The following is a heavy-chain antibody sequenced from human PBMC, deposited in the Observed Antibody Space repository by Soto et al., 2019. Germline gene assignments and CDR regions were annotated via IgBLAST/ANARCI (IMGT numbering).Heavy chain of an antibody. Sequence: EVQLVESGGGLVQPGRSLRLSCAASGFTFDDYAMHWVRQAPGKGLEWVSGISWNSGSIGYADSVKGRFTISRDNAKNSLYLQMNSLRAEDTALYYCARSYCSSTSCRKHYYYYGMDVWGQGTTVTVSS. D-gene: IGHD2-2*01. V-gene: IGHV3-9*01. CDR2: ISWNSGSI. CDR3: ARSYCSSTSCRKHYYYYGMDV. J-gene: IGHJ6*02. CDR1: GFTFDDYA.